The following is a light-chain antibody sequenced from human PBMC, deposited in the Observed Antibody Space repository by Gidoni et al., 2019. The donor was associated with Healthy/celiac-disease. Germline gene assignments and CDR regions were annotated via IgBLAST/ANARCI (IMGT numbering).Light chain of an antibody. CDR2: DAS. V-gene: IGKV1-33*01. Sequence: IQMTQSPSSLSASVGDRVTITCQASQDISNYLNLYQQKPGKAPKPLIYDASNLETGVPSRFSGSGSGTDFTFTISSLQPEDIATYYCQQYDNLPTFGQXTRLEIK. CDR1: QDISNY. CDR3: QQYDNLPT. J-gene: IGKJ5*01.